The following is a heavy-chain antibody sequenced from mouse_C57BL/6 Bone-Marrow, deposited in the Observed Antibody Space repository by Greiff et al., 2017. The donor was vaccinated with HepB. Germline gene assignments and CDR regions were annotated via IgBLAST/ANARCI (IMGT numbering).Heavy chain of an antibody. J-gene: IGHJ2*01. D-gene: IGHD1-1*01. V-gene: IGHV5-12*01. Sequence: EVKVVESGGGLVQPGGSLKLSCAASGFTFSDYYMYWVRQTPEKRLEWVAYISNGGGSTYYPDTVKGRFTISRDNAKNTLYLQMSRLKSEDTAMYYCARHEGSTGFDYWGQGTTLTVSS. CDR1: GFTFSDYY. CDR3: ARHEGSTGFDY. CDR2: ISNGGGST.